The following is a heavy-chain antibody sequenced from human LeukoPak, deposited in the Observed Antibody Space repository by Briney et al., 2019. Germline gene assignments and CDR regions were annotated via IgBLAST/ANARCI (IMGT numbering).Heavy chain of an antibody. J-gene: IGHJ4*02. Sequence: GWSLRVSCAASVFSFSNYVRSGVRQPRERRGAGVAGSNGRGGNKYYADSVKGRCTISRDNSKNTLYLQMNSRGAEDTAIYFCARMSWYHQGGEYGGQGDVVTVSS. CDR2: SNGRGGNK. CDR3: ARMSWYHQGGEY. V-gene: IGHV3-23*01. D-gene: IGHD2-2*01. CDR1: VFSFSNYV.